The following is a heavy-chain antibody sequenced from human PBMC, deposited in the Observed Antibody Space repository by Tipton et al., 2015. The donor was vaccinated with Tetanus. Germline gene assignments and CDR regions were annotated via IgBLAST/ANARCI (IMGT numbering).Heavy chain of an antibody. Sequence: SLRLSCAASGFTFSSYSMNWVRQAPGKGLEWVSYISSSSSTIYYADSVKGRFTISRDNAKNSLYLQMNSLRDEDTAVYYCARGLVVPAAMPYYYYGMDVWGQGTTVTVSS. J-gene: IGHJ6*02. CDR2: ISSSSSTI. CDR1: GFTFSSYS. CDR3: ARGLVVPAAMPYYYYGMDV. D-gene: IGHD2-2*01. V-gene: IGHV3-48*02.